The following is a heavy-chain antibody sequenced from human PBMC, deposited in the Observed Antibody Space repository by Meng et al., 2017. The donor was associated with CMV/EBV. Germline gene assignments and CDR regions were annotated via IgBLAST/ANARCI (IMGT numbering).Heavy chain of an antibody. D-gene: IGHD1-1*01. Sequence: GGSLRLSCTASGFTFSSSNMHWVRQAPGKGLEWVAFIRYDGSNKYYADSVKGRFTISRDNSKNTLFLQMNSLRAEDTAMYYCATYWSADYWGQGTRVTVSS. CDR1: GFTFSSSN. CDR3: ATYWSADY. CDR2: IRYDGSNK. J-gene: IGHJ4*02. V-gene: IGHV3-30*02.